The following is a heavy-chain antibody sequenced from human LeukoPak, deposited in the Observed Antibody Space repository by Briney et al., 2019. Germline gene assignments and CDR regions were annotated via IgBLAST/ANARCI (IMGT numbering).Heavy chain of an antibody. Sequence: PGGSLRLSCAASGFTFSSSAMSWVRQAPGKGLEWVSSISGSGTSTYYADSVKGRFTISRDNSKNTLYLQMNSLRAEDTALYYCARVINYDSSGYFDYWGQGTLVTVSS. CDR1: GFTFSSSA. V-gene: IGHV3-23*01. CDR2: ISGSGTST. J-gene: IGHJ4*02. D-gene: IGHD3-22*01. CDR3: ARVINYDSSGYFDY.